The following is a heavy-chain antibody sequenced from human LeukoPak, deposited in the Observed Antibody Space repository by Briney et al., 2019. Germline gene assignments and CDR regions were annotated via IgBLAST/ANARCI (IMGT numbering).Heavy chain of an antibody. CDR3: ARHLQYSYYYYMDF. CDR2: IYYSGST. J-gene: IGHJ6*03. Sequence: SETLSLTCAVSGGSISSSGYYWGWIRQPPGKGLEWIGSIYYSGSTYYNPSLESRVTISVDTSKNQFSLNLTSVTAADTAFYYCARHLQYSYYYYMDFWGKGTTVTVSS. CDR1: GGSISSSGYY. D-gene: IGHD4-11*01. V-gene: IGHV4-39*01.